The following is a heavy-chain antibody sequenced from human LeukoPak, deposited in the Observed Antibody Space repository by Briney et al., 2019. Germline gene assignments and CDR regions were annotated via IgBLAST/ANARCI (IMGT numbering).Heavy chain of an antibody. J-gene: IGHJ4*02. CDR3: ARANFLYCSSSTCLFDY. CDR1: GYTFTHYY. D-gene: IGHD2-2*01. V-gene: IGHV1-2*02. CDR2: INPNDGDT. Sequence: SVKLSCKASGYTFTHYYMHWVRQAPGQGVEWMGWINPNDGDTNYAQKFQGRVTMTRDTSISTAHMEVSRLRSDDTAVYYCARANFLYCSSSTCLFDYWGQGTLVTVSS.